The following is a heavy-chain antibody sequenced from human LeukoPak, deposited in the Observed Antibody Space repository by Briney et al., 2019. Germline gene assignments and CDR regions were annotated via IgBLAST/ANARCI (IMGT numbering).Heavy chain of an antibody. Sequence: PGGSLRLSCAASGFTFSSYEMNWVRQAPGKGLEWVSYISSSGSTIYYADSVKGRFTISRDNAKNSLYLQMNSLRAGDTAVYYCARADYGDYGPDYWGQGTLVTVSS. V-gene: IGHV3-48*03. J-gene: IGHJ4*02. CDR3: ARADYGDYGPDY. CDR1: GFTFSSYE. CDR2: ISSSGSTI. D-gene: IGHD4-17*01.